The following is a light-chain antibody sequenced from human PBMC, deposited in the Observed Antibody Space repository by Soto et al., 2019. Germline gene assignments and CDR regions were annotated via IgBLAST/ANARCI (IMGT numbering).Light chain of an antibody. CDR1: SSDIGGYNS. J-gene: IGLJ2*01. CDR2: DVT. Sequence: QSALTQSPSASGSPGQSVTISCTGTSSDIGGYNSVSWYQQHPGKAPKVMIYDVTKRPSGIPDRFSGSKSGTSATLGITGLQTGDEADYYCGTWDSSLSALFGGGTKLTVL. CDR3: GTWDSSLSAL. V-gene: IGLV2-8*01.